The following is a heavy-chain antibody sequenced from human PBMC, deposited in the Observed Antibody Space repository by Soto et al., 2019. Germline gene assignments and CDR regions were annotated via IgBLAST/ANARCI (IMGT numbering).Heavy chain of an antibody. V-gene: IGHV3-30*18. CDR3: AKAAPIRFLEWLSTNTDDAFDI. D-gene: IGHD3-3*01. J-gene: IGHJ3*02. Sequence: GGSLRLSCAASGFTFSSYGMHWVRQAPGKGLEWVAVISYDGSNKYYADSVKGRFTISRDNSKNTLYLQMNSLRAEDTAVYYCAKAAPIRFLEWLSTNTDDAFDIWGQGTMVTVSS. CDR1: GFTFSSYG. CDR2: ISYDGSNK.